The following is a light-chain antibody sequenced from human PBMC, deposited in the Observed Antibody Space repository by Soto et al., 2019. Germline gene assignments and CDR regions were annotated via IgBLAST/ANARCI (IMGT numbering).Light chain of an antibody. CDR3: QQYNIWSAIT. J-gene: IGKJ5*01. V-gene: IGKV3D-15*01. Sequence: EIVMTQSPATLSVSPGERATLSCRASQSVSSNLAWYQQKPGQAPRLLIYGASTRATGIPARFSGSGSGTEFTLTISSLQSEDFAVYYCQQYNIWSAITFGQGTRLEI. CDR2: GAS. CDR1: QSVSSN.